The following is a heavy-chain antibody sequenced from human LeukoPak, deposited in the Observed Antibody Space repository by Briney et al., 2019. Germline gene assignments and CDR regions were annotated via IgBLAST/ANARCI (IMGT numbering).Heavy chain of an antibody. D-gene: IGHD6-19*01. CDR1: GGSINSANYF. J-gene: IGHJ6*02. CDR3: ARGNGYSSGWRDYYYGMDV. V-gene: IGHV4-30-4*02. Sequence: SETLSLTCSVSGGSINSANYFWSWIRQPPGEGLEWIGYIYHSGSAYYNPSLKSRVTISVDTSKNQFSLKLSSVTAADTAVYYCARGNGYSSGWRDYYYGMDVWGQGTTVTVSS. CDR2: IYHSGSA.